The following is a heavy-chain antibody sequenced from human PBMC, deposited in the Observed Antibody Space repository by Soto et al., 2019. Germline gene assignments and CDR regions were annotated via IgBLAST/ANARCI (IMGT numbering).Heavy chain of an antibody. Sequence: SETLFLTCTVSGDSVNSGTYYWSWIRQPPGKGLEWIGYIYNSGTTKYNPSLKSRITISVDTSKNQFSLNLSSVTAADTAVYYCARTYDGSGPNSGGYGFDSWGQGTMVTVSS. CDR2: IYNSGTT. J-gene: IGHJ3*02. CDR1: GDSVNSGTYY. D-gene: IGHD3-22*01. CDR3: ARTYDGSGPNSGGYGFDS. V-gene: IGHV4-61*01.